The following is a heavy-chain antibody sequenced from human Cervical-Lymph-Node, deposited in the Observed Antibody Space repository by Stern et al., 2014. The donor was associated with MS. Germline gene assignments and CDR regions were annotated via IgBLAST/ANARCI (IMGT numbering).Heavy chain of an antibody. CDR1: GHSFTNFW. Sequence: EVQLVESGAEVKKPGDSLRISCQGSGHSFTNFWVAWVRQMPGKGLEWMGMVYPVDSNTRFSPSFRGQVTMSADKSTNTAYLQWSSLKASDTAMYYCARQYSSGWYDSWGQGTLVTVSS. CDR3: ARQYSSGWYDS. CDR2: VYPVDSNT. V-gene: IGHV5-51*01. J-gene: IGHJ5*01. D-gene: IGHD3-22*01.